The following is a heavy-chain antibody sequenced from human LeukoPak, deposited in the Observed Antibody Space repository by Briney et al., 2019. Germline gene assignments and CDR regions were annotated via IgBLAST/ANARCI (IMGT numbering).Heavy chain of an antibody. CDR2: IWYDGSNE. Sequence: PGGSLRLSCASSGFTFSRYAIHWVRLAPGKGLEWVSFIWYDGSNEYDADSVKGRFAISRDNTKNTAYLQMNSLRGEDTAVYYCAKGRSSTSSLNALDIWGQGTLVTVSS. J-gene: IGHJ3*02. CDR3: AKGRSSTSSLNALDI. D-gene: IGHD6-13*01. V-gene: IGHV3-30*02. CDR1: GFTFSRYA.